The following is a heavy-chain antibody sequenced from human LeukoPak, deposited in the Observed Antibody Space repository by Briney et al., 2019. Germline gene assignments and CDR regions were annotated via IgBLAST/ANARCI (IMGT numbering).Heavy chain of an antibody. J-gene: IGHJ4*02. CDR2: INSSGSTI. CDR1: GFTFSSYE. Sequence: GGSLRLSCAASGFTFSSYEMNWVRRSPGKRLEWVSYINSSGSTIYYADSVKGRFTISRDNAKNSLYLQMNSLRAEDTAVYYCARDRYCSSTSCYDPDYFDYWGQGTLVTVSS. D-gene: IGHD2-2*01. V-gene: IGHV3-48*03. CDR3: ARDRYCSSTSCYDPDYFDY.